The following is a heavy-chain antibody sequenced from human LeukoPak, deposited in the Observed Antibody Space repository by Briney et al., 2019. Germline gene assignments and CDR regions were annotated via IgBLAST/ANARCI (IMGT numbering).Heavy chain of an antibody. CDR1: GGSISSGSYY. CDR2: IFTSGRT. CDR3: VRHVARAFDI. V-gene: IGHV4-61*02. Sequence: PSETLSLTCTVSGGSISSGSYYWSWIRQPAGKGLELIGRIFTSGRTNYNPSLKSRVTISLDTSKNQFSLKLSSVTAADTAVYYCVRHVARAFDIWGQGTKVTVSS. J-gene: IGHJ3*02.